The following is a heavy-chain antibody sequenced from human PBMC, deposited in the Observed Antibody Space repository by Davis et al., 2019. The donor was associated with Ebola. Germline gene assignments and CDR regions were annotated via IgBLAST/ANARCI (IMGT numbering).Heavy chain of an antibody. Sequence: PGGSLRLSCAASGFTFSDYYMSWIRQAPGKGLVWVSRINSDGSSTSYADSVKGRFTISRDNAKNSLYLQMNSLRAEDTAVYYCARDRGDLAIPFDYWGQGTLVTVSS. J-gene: IGHJ4*02. V-gene: IGHV3-74*01. CDR2: INSDGSST. D-gene: IGHD2-21*01. CDR1: GFTFSDYY. CDR3: ARDRGDLAIPFDY.